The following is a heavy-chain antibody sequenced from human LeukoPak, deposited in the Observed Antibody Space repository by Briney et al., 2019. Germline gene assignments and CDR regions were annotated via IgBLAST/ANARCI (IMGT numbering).Heavy chain of an antibody. CDR3: ARSDYDTSKFDL. CDR1: GGSISSSSYY. J-gene: IGHJ2*01. D-gene: IGHD3-22*01. Sequence: SETLSLTCTVSGGSISSSSYYWGWIRQPPGKGLERIGSIYYSGSTYYNPSLKSRVTISVDTSKNQFSLKLSSVTAADTAVYYCARSDYDTSKFDLWGRGTLVTVSS. CDR2: IYYSGST. V-gene: IGHV4-39*01.